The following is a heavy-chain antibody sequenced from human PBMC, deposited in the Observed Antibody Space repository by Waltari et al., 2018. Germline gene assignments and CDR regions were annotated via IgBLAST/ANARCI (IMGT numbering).Heavy chain of an antibody. D-gene: IGHD1-26*01. J-gene: IGHJ4*02. Sequence: QVQLQESGPGLVKPSETLSLTCAVSGYSISSGYFGGWIRQPPGKGLEWIGSIYHSGRTYYNPSLNSRVTISVDTSKNQFSLKLSSVTAADTAVYYCARNSGNYSFFYWGQGTLVTVSS. CDR1: GYSISSGYF. CDR2: IYHSGRT. CDR3: ARNSGNYSFFY. V-gene: IGHV4-38-2*01.